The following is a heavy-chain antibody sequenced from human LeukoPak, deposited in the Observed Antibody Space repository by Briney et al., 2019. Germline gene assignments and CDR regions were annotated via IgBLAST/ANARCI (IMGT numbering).Heavy chain of an antibody. J-gene: IGHJ5*02. D-gene: IGHD3-10*01. V-gene: IGHV1-8*01. CDR3: ARGYVLLWFGELLGWFDP. CDR1: GYTFTSYD. CDR2: MNPNSGNT. Sequence: ASVKVSCKASGYTFTSYDINWVRQATGQGLEWMGLMNPNSGNTGYAQKFQGRVTMTRNTSISTAYMELSSLRSEDTAVYYCARGYVLLWFGELLGWFDPWGQGTLVTVSS.